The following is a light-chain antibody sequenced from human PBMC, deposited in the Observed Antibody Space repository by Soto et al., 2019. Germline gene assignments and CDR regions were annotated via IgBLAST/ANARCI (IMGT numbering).Light chain of an antibody. CDR1: QSVSSY. CDR3: QQYNNWPQT. CDR2: GAS. Sequence: IAMTQSPAILSLSPGDRATISCRASQSVSSYLAWYQQKPGQAPRLLIYGASTRSTGIPARFSGSGSGTEFTLTISSLQSEDFAVYYCQQYNNWPQTFGQGTKVDIK. J-gene: IGKJ1*01. V-gene: IGKV3-15*01.